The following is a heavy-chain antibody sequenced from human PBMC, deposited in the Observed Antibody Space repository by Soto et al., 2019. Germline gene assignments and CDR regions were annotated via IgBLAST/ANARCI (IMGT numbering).Heavy chain of an antibody. CDR1: GGTFSSYR. CDR3: VRDSGAKLSSS. CDR2: IVPIYRTA. D-gene: IGHD6-13*01. V-gene: IGHV1-69*13. J-gene: IGHJ4*02. Sequence: SVQVSFKASGGTFSSYRINWVRQAPGQGLEWVGGIVPIYRTADYAQKFQGRVTITADESACTSYMELRSLKSPDTAVYYCVRDSGAKLSSSWGQGTLVTVSS.